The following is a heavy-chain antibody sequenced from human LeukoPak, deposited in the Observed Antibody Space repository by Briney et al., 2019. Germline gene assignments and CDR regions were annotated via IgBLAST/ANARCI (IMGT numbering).Heavy chain of an antibody. CDR2: ISYDGSNK. CDR3: ARDLPFNFIVVVPASDAFDI. V-gene: IGHV3-30-3*01. J-gene: IGHJ3*02. Sequence: PGGSLRLSCAASGFTFSSYAMHWVRQAPGKGLEWVAVISYDGSNKYYADSVKGRFTISRDNSKNTLYLQMNSLRAEDTAVYYCARDLPFNFIVVVPASDAFDIWGKGTMVTVSS. CDR1: GFTFSSYA. D-gene: IGHD2-2*01.